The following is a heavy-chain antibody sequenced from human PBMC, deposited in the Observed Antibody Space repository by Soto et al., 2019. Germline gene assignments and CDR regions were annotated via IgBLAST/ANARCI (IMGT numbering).Heavy chain of an antibody. CDR2: ISAYNGNT. D-gene: IGHD2-2*01. CDR3: AREGYCSSTSGFHTSNYYYYGMDV. J-gene: IGHJ6*02. CDR1: GYTFTSYG. V-gene: IGHV1-18*04. Sequence: ASVKVSCKASGYTFTSYGISWVRQAPGQGLEWMGWISAYNGNTNYAQKLQGRVTMTTDTSTSTAYMELRSLRSDDTAVYYCAREGYCSSTSGFHTSNYYYYGMDVWGQGTTVTVSS.